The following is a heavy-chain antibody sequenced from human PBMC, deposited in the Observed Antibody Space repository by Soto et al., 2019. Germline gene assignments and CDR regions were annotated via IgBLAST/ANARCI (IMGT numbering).Heavy chain of an antibody. CDR2: INPSGGST. D-gene: IGHD2-15*01. Sequence: GASVKVSCKASGYTFTSYYMHWVRQAPGQGLEWMGIINPSGGSTSYAQKFQGRVTMTRDTSTSTVYMELSSLRSEDTAVYYCARDLGCSGGSCYSVFYYYYYMDVWGKGTKVTVSS. J-gene: IGHJ6*03. V-gene: IGHV1-46*03. CDR1: GYTFTSYY. CDR3: ARDLGCSGGSCYSVFYYYYYMDV.